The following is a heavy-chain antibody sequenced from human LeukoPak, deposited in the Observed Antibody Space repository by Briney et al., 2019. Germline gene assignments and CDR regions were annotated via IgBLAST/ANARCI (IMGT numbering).Heavy chain of an antibody. CDR2: IRDSGEA. CDR1: GFRVSDYY. Sequence: GGSLRLSCAVSGFRVSDYYMRWVRQAPGKGLEWVGLIRDSGEAFYADFARGRFDISRDESENTLYLQMNSLRVEDTAVYFCARDRAANQDWVEFDPWGQGTPVIVSS. D-gene: IGHD3/OR15-3a*01. V-gene: IGHV3-66*03. J-gene: IGHJ5*02. CDR3: ARDRAANQDWVEFDP.